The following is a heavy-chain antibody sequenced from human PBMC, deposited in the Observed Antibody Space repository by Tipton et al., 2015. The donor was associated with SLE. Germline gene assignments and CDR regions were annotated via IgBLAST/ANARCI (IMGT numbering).Heavy chain of an antibody. V-gene: IGHV4-59*01. Sequence: LRLSCTVSGGSISSYYWSWIRQPPGKGLEWIRYIYYSGSTNYNPSLKSRVTISVDTSKNQFSLKLSSVTAADTAVYYCAREVVGADDAFDIWGQGTMVTVSS. CDR3: AREVVGADDAFDI. D-gene: IGHD1-26*01. J-gene: IGHJ3*02. CDR1: GGSISSYY. CDR2: IYYSGST.